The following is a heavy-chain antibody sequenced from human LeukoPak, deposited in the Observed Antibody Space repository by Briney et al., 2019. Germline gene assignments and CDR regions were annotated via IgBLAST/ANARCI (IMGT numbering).Heavy chain of an antibody. CDR2: ITANNTTK. J-gene: IGHJ4*02. V-gene: IGHV3-48*01. Sequence: PGGSLRLSCTASGLSFSSYNMNWVRQAPGKGPEWVAYITANNTTKYYADSVKGRFTISRDNAKKSLFLQMNSLRAEDTAVYYCARVGSGSSDYWGQGTLVTVSS. CDR3: ARVGSGSSDY. CDR1: GLSFSSYN. D-gene: IGHD3-10*01.